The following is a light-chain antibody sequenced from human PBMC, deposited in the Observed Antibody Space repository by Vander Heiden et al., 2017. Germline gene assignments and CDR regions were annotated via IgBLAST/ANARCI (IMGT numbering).Light chain of an antibody. Sequence: QAVVTQKPSLTVSPGGTVTLTCGSSTGAVTSGHYPYWFQQKPGQAPRTLIYDTSNKHSWTPARFSGSLLGGKAALTLSGAQPEDEADYYCLLSYSGTRLVVFGGGTKLTVL. CDR3: LLSYSGTRLVV. CDR1: TGAVTSGHY. V-gene: IGLV7-46*01. CDR2: DTS. J-gene: IGLJ2*01.